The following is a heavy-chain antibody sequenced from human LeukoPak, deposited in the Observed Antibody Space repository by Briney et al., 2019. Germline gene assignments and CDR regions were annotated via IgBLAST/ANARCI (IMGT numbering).Heavy chain of an antibody. V-gene: IGHV3-23*01. CDR1: GFTFNDHA. Sequence: GGSLRLSCAASGFTFNDHAMSWVRQAPGKGLEWVSGINGNGASTYYSDSVKGRLTISRDNSKNTLYLQMSSLRAEDTAIYYCAKDQGYSYYYLDYWGQGTLVTVSS. CDR2: INGNGAST. CDR3: AKDQGYSYYYLDY. D-gene: IGHD5-18*01. J-gene: IGHJ4*02.